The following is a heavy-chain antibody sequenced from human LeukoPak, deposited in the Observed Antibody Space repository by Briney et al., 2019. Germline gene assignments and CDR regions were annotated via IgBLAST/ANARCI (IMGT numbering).Heavy chain of an antibody. CDR2: INHSGST. D-gene: IGHD3-10*01. CDR3: ARVPSLLWFGEKAWFDP. J-gene: IGHJ5*02. V-gene: IGHV4-34*01. Sequence: SETLSLTCAVYGGSFSGYYWSWIRQPPGKGLEWIGEINHSGSTNYNPSLKSRVTISVDTSKNQFSLKLSSVTAADTAVYYCARVPSLLWFGEKAWFDPWGQGTLVTVSS. CDR1: GGSFSGYY.